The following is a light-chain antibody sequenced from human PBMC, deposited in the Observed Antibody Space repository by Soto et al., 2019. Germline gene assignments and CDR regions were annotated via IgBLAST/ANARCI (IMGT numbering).Light chain of an antibody. J-gene: IGKJ2*01. Sequence: EIVMTQSPATLSLSPGERATLSCRASQRISSDLAWYQQKPGQAPRLLLYDASSRATGIPDRVSGSGSGTDFTLTISRLEPEDFAVYYCQQYARPPFAFGQGTKVDIK. CDR2: DAS. CDR1: QRISSD. CDR3: QQYARPPFA. V-gene: IGKV3-20*01.